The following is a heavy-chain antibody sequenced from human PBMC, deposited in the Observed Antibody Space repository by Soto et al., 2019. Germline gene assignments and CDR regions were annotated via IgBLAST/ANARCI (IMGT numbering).Heavy chain of an antibody. Sequence: GASVKVSCKASGGTFSSYAIGWVRQAPGQGLEWMGGIIPIFGTANYAQKFQGRVMITADKSTSTAYMELSSLRSEDTAVYYCARDENDFWSGYYSGGYYYGMDVWGQGTTVTVSS. J-gene: IGHJ6*02. CDR1: GGTFSSYA. CDR2: IIPIFGTA. CDR3: ARDENDFWSGYYSGGYYYGMDV. V-gene: IGHV1-69*06. D-gene: IGHD3-3*01.